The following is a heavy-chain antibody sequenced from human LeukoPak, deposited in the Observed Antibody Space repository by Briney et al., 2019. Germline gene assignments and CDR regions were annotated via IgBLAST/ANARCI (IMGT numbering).Heavy chain of an antibody. Sequence: GESLKISCKGSGYSFTGYWIGWVRQMPGKGLEWMGIIYPGDSDTRYSPSFQGQVTISADKSISTAYLQWSSLKASDTAMYYCARLGVVVPAAMGYDYWGQGTLVTVSS. J-gene: IGHJ4*02. V-gene: IGHV5-51*01. CDR2: IYPGDSDT. CDR3: ARLGVVVPAAMGYDY. CDR1: GYSFTGYW. D-gene: IGHD2-2*01.